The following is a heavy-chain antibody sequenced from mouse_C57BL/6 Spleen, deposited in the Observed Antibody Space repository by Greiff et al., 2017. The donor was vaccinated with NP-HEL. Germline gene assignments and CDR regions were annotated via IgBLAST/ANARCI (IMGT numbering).Heavy chain of an antibody. CDR3: GREGLYYFDD. D-gene: IGHD3-1*01. CDR1: GFTFNTYS. V-gene: IGHV10-3*01. J-gene: IGHJ2*01. Sequence: EVQLLQSGGGLVQPKGSLKLSCAASGFTFNTYSMHWVRQAPGKGFEWFARIRRNSSSYATYYADSVKDRFTISRDASQSMLYLQRNNLKTEDTARYYWGREGLYYFDDWGQGTTLTVSS. CDR2: IRRNSSSYAT.